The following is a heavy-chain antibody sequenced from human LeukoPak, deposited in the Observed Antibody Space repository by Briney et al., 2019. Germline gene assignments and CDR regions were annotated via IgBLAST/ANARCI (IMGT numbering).Heavy chain of an antibody. J-gene: IGHJ1*01. D-gene: IGHD3-22*01. CDR2: IKHDGSET. Sequence: GGSLRLSCEASGFTFSGYWMGWVRQAPGKGLEWVANIKHDGSETYYVGSVKGRFTISRDNAKNSLYLQVNSLRVEDTAVYYCATYSSLNAREFQYWGQGTLVTVSS. V-gene: IGHV3-7*01. CDR3: ATYSSLNAREFQY. CDR1: GFTFSGYW.